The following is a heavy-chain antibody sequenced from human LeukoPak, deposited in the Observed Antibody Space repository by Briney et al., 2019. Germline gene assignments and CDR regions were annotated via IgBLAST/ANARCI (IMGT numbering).Heavy chain of an antibody. CDR2: INPNSGGT. D-gene: IGHD3-22*01. CDR3: ARVAYYDSSGRDY. J-gene: IGHJ4*02. V-gene: IGHV1-2*02. CDR1: GYTFTGYY. Sequence: ASVKVSCKASGYTFTGYYMHWVRQARGQGLEWMGWINPNSGGTNYAQKFQGRVTMTSDTSISTAYMELTRLISDDTAVYYCARVAYYDSSGRDYWGQGTLVTVSS.